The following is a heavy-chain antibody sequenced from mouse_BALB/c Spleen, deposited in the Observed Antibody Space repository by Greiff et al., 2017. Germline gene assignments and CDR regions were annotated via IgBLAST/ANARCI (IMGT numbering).Heavy chain of an antibody. V-gene: IGHV1-7*01. CDR3: ARSGYRYACMDY. Sequence: QVQLKQSGAELAKPGASVKMSCKASGYTFTSYWMHWVKQRPGQGLEWIGYINPSTGYTEYNQKFKDKATLTADKSSSTAYMQLSSLTSEDSAVYYCARSGYRYACMDYWGQGTSVTVSS. CDR1: GYTFTSYW. CDR2: INPSTGYT. J-gene: IGHJ4*01. D-gene: IGHD2-14*01.